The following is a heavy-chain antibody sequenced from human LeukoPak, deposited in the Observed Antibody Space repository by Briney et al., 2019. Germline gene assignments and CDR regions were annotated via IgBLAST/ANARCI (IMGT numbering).Heavy chain of an antibody. V-gene: IGHV3-21*01. CDR3: ARMRDYDFWSGYYPTYYFDY. D-gene: IGHD3-3*01. CDR2: ISSSSSYI. Sequence: GGSLRLSCAASGFTFSSYSMNWVRQAPGKGLEWVSSISSSSSYIYYADSVKGRFTISRDNAKNSLYLQMNSLRAEDTAVYYCARMRDYDFWSGYYPTYYFDYWGQGTLVTVSS. CDR1: GFTFSSYS. J-gene: IGHJ4*02.